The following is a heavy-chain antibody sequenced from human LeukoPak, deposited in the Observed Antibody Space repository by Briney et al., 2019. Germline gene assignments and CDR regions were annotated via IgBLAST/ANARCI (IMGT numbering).Heavy chain of an antibody. CDR1: GGSIPTTNC. CDR3: TRESGAFSPFGF. D-gene: IGHD1-26*01. Sequence: PSETRSLTSAVPGGSIPTTNCWSWVRQPPGKGLEWIGEIHLSGGSNYNPSLKSRVTMSMDKSKNQLSLELTSVTAADTAIYYCTRESGAFSPFGFWGQGTLVTVSS. V-gene: IGHV4-4*02. J-gene: IGHJ4*02. CDR2: IHLSGGS.